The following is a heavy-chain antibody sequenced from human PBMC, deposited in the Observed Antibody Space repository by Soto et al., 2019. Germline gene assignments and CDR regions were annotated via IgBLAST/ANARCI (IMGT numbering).Heavy chain of an antibody. V-gene: IGHV4-30-4*01. CDR2: IYYSGST. J-gene: IGHJ6*02. D-gene: IGHD3-9*01. CDR3: ARDHYVYDILTGYGYYYGMDV. Sequence: LSLTCTVSGGSISSGDYYWSWIRQPPGKGLEWIGYIYYSGSTYYNPSLKSRVTISVDTSKNQFSLKLSSVTAADTAVYYCARDHYVYDILTGYGYYYGMDVWGQGTTVTVSS. CDR1: GGSISSGDYY.